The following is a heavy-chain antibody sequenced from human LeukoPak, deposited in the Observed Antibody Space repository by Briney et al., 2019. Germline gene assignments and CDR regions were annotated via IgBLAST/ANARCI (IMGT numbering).Heavy chain of an antibody. CDR1: GFTFSSYA. Sequence: PGGSLRLSCAASGFTFSSYAMSWVRQAPGKGLEWVSAISGSGGSTYHADSVKGRFTISRDNSKNTLYLQMNSLRAEDTAVYYCAKDRHPVTSSFDYWGQGTLVTVSS. V-gene: IGHV3-23*01. CDR3: AKDRHPVTSSFDY. CDR2: ISGSGGST. J-gene: IGHJ4*02.